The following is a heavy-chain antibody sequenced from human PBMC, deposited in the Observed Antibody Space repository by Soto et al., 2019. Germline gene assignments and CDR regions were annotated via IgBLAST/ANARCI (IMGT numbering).Heavy chain of an antibody. CDR3: ANGGRPTTVVTQDY. CDR2: ISGSGGST. V-gene: IGHV3-23*01. CDR1: GFSFSSYA. D-gene: IGHD4-17*01. J-gene: IGHJ4*02. Sequence: GGSLRLSCAASGFSFSSYAMSWVRQAPGKGLEWVSSISGSGGSTFYTDSVKGRFTISRDNSKNTLYLQMNSLRADDTAVYYCANGGRPTTVVTQDYWGQGTLVTVSS.